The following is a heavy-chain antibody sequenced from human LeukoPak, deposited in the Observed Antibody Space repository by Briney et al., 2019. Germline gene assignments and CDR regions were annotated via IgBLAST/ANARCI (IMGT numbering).Heavy chain of an antibody. D-gene: IGHD6-13*01. CDR2: IWYDGSNK. Sequence: PGRSLRLSCAASGFTFSSYGMHWVRQAPGKGLEWAAVIWYDGSNKYYADSVKGRFTISRDNSKNTLYLQMNSLRAEDTAVYYCVAAARRDYWGQGTLVTVSS. CDR3: VAAARRDY. V-gene: IGHV3-33*01. J-gene: IGHJ4*02. CDR1: GFTFSSYG.